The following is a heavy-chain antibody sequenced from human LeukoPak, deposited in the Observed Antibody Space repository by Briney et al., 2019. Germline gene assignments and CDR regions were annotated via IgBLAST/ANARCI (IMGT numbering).Heavy chain of an antibody. D-gene: IGHD3-10*01. CDR3: ARGSPYGSRSDFFDY. V-gene: IGHV3-7*01. CDR2: VKKDASEM. CDR1: GFTFSNNW. J-gene: IGHJ4*02. Sequence: PGGSLRLSCAASGFTFSNNWMTWVRQAPGKGLEWVASVKKDASEMYYVDSVKGRFTISRDNAKNSLYLQMSSLRVEDTAVYYCARGSPYGSRSDFFDYWGQGTLVTVSS.